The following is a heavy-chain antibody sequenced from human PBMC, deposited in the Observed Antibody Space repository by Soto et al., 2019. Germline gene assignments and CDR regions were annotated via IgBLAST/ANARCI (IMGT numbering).Heavy chain of an antibody. V-gene: IGHV4-30-4*01. Sequence: LSLTCTVSGGSISSGDYYWSWIRQPPGKGLEWIGYIYYSGSTYYNPSLKSRVTISVDTSKNQFSLKLSSVTAADTAVYYCARDDYYGSGSYYKSGYYYGMDVWGQGTTVTVSS. CDR2: IYYSGST. J-gene: IGHJ6*02. CDR3: ARDDYYGSGSYYKSGYYYGMDV. D-gene: IGHD3-10*01. CDR1: GGSISSGDYY.